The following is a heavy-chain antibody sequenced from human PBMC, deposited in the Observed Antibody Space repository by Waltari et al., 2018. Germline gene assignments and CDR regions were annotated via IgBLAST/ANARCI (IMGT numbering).Heavy chain of an antibody. J-gene: IGHJ4*02. V-gene: IGHV4-31*03. D-gene: IGHD3-16*02. CDR3: ARGVLGDLSPYFDY. CDR1: GCSISSGAYY. CDR2: IYYIGST. Sequence: QVQLQESGPGLVKPSQTLSLTCTVSGCSISSGAYYWSWIRHHPGKGLEWIGYIYYIGSTYYNPSLESRITISLDTSKNQFSLKLSSVTAADTAVYYCARGVLGDLSPYFDYWGQGILVTVSS.